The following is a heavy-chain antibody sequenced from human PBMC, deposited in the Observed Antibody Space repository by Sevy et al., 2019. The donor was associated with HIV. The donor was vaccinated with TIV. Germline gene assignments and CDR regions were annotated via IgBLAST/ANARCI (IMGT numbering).Heavy chain of an antibody. Sequence: SETLSLTCTVSGGSITTADYYWSWIRQTPGKGLEWIGYIHHTGNTYYNPSLKSRVGSISVDTSRNQFSLTLNSMTAADTAVYYDARGVGGPGVRITFGGVKYGFDFWGQGRMVTVSS. CDR1: GGSITTADYY. CDR2: IHHTGNT. V-gene: IGHV4-30-4*01. J-gene: IGHJ3*01. D-gene: IGHD3-16*01. CDR3: ARGVGGPGVRITFGGVKYGFDF.